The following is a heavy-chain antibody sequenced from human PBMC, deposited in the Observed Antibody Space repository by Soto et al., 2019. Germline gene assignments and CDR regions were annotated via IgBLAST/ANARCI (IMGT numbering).Heavy chain of an antibody. V-gene: IGHV3-73*01. J-gene: IGHJ6*02. CDR1: GFRFSGSA. CDR2: IKSKANDYAT. CDR3: TRLEYCSDGSCDYVMDV. Sequence: EVQLVESGGGLVQPGGSLKLSCAASGFRFSGSAMHWVRQASGKGLEWVGRIKSKANDYATAYAASVKGRFIISRDDSKNTAYLQMDSLKTEDTAVYYCTRLEYCSDGSCDYVMDVWGQGTTATVSS. D-gene: IGHD2-15*01.